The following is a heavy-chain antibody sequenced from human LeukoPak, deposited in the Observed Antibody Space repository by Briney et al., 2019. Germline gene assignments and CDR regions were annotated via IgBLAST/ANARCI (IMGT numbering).Heavy chain of an antibody. CDR1: GFTFSTYE. CDR3: ARDADPRDGYNYGDAFHI. Sequence: PGGSLRLSCAASGFTFSTYEMIWVRQAPGKGLEWVSYISSSSSNKYYADLVKGRFTISRDNAKNSLYPQLNSLRAEDTAVYYCARDADPRDGYNYGDAFHIWGQGTMVTVSS. CDR2: ISSSSSNK. J-gene: IGHJ3*02. V-gene: IGHV3-48*03. D-gene: IGHD5-24*01.